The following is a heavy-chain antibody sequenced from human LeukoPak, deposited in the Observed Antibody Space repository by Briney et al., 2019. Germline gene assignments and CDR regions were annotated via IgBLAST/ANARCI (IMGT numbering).Heavy chain of an antibody. V-gene: IGHV3-7*03. J-gene: IGHJ6*04. CDR1: GFTFSSYW. D-gene: IGHD3-3*01. CDR3: ASGFWSGYYRLDV. CDR2: IKQDGSEI. Sequence: GGSLRLSCAASGFTFSSYWMSWVRQAPGQGLEWVANIKQDGSEIYYVDSVKGRFTISRDNARNSLFLQMNSLRAEDTAVYYCASGFWSGYYRLDVWGKGTTVTVSS.